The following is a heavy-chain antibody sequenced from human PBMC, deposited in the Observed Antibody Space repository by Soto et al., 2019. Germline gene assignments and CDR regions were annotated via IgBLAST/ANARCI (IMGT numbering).Heavy chain of an antibody. CDR3: ARGDYYDSSGYYYYYYGMDV. Sequence: ASVKVSCKASGGTFSSYAISWVRQAPGQGLEWMGGIIPIFGTANYAQKFQGRVTITADESTSTAYMELSSLRSEDTAVYYCARGDYYDSSGYYYYYYGMDVWGQGTTVTVSS. J-gene: IGHJ6*02. V-gene: IGHV1-69*13. CDR2: IIPIFGTA. D-gene: IGHD3-22*01. CDR1: GGTFSSYA.